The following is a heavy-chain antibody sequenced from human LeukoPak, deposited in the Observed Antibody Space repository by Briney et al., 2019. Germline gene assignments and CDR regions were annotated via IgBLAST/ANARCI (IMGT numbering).Heavy chain of an antibody. J-gene: IGHJ3*02. CDR2: MNPNSGNT. Sequence: ASVKVSCKASGYTFASYDINWVRQATGQGLEWMGWMNPNSGNTGYAQKFQGRVTMTRNTSISTAYMELSSLRSEDTAVYYCAREGVYYYDAFDIWGQGTVVTVSS. V-gene: IGHV1-8*01. D-gene: IGHD3-22*01. CDR1: GYTFASYD. CDR3: AREGVYYYDAFDI.